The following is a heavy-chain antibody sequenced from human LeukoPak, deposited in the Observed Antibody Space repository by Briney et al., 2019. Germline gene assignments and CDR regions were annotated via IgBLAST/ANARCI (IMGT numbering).Heavy chain of an antibody. J-gene: IGHJ3*02. CDR1: GYSFTSYW. Sequence: GESLQISCKGSGYSFTSYWIGWVRQMPGKGLEWMGIIYPGDSDTRYSPSFQGQVTISADKSISTAYLQWSSLKASDTAMYYCARGTWDYDTNLDAFDIWGQGTMVTVSS. CDR3: ARGTWDYDTNLDAFDI. CDR2: IYPGDSDT. V-gene: IGHV5-51*01. D-gene: IGHD3-22*01.